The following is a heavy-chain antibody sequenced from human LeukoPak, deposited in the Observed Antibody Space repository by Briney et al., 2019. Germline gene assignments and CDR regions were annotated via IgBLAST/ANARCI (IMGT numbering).Heavy chain of an antibody. V-gene: IGHV2-5*02. CDR1: GFSLSTSGVG. CDR2: IYWDDDK. J-gene: IGHJ5*02. Sequence: SGPTLVKPTQTLTLTCSFSGFSLSTSGVGVGWIRQPPGKALERLAVIYWDDDKRYSPSLKSRLTITKDTSKNQVVLTMTKVDPVDTATYYCAHTWGSSWYRSTWFDPWGQGTLVTVSS. D-gene: IGHD6-13*01. CDR3: AHTWGSSWYRSTWFDP.